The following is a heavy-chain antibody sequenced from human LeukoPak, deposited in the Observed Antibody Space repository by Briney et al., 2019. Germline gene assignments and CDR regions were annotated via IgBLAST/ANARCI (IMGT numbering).Heavy chain of an antibody. CDR1: GLTVSSTY. CDR2: IYSGGST. D-gene: IGHD3-3*01. Sequence: GGSLRLSCAASGLTVSSTYMSWVRQTPGKGLEWVSVIYSGGSTYYADSVKGRFTISRDNSKNTLYLQKNSLRAEDTAVYYCARDLLEWYFDYWGQGTLVTVSS. CDR3: ARDLLEWYFDY. J-gene: IGHJ4*02. V-gene: IGHV3-66*01.